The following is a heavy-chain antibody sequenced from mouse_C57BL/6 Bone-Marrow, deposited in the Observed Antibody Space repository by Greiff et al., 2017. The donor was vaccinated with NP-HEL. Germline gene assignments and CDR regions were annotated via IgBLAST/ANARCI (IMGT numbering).Heavy chain of an antibody. V-gene: IGHV1-54*01. J-gene: IGHJ3*01. CDR3: ARGELAWFAY. CDR1: GYAFTNYL. D-gene: IGHD1-3*01. CDR2: INPGSGGT. Sequence: QVQLKQSGAELVRPGTSVKVSCKASGYAFTNYLIEWVKQRPGQGLEWIGVINPGSGGTNYNEKFKGKATLTADKSSSTAYMQLSSLTSEDSAVYFCARGELAWFAYWGQGTLVTVSA.